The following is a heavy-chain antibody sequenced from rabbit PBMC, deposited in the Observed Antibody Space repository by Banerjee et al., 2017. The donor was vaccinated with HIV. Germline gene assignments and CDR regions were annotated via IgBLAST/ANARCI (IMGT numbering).Heavy chain of an antibody. D-gene: IGHD2-1*01. Sequence: QEQLVESGGGLVKPGASLTLTCTASGFTLSSYWMCWVRQAPGKGLEWIACIYAGNSGSTYYASWAKGRFTISKSTSLNTVTLQMTSLTAADTATYFCAREHSYADYGDFSLWGPGTLVTVS. V-gene: IGHV1S45*01. CDR2: IYAGNSGST. CDR1: GFTLSSYW. CDR3: AREHSYADYGDFSL. J-gene: IGHJ4*01.